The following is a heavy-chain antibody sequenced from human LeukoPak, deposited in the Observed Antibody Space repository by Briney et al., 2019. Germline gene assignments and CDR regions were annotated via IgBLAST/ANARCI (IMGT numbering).Heavy chain of an antibody. J-gene: IGHJ4*02. CDR3: ARESRDAYGPYFDY. V-gene: IGHV4-38-2*01. D-gene: IGHD5-24*01. CDR1: GYSISNGYY. Sequence: SETLSLTCAVSGYSISNGYYWGWIRQPPGKGLEWIGSIYHSGSTYYNPSLKSRVTISVDTSKNQFSLKLRSVTAADTAVYFCARESRDAYGPYFDYWGQGTLVTVSS. CDR2: IYHSGST.